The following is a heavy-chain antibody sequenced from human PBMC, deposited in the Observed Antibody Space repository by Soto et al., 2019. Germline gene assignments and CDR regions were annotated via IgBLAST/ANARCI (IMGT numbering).Heavy chain of an antibody. CDR1: GYTFTAYG. Sequence: QVQLVQSGAEMKKPGASVRVSCKASGYTFTAYGITWVRQAPGQGLEYMGWISTHNGKTNYAPKVQGRVTLTTDKSTSTAYMDLRALTSDDTAVYYCARGVAVAAVYYFDYWGQGTLVTVSS. D-gene: IGHD6-19*01. J-gene: IGHJ4*02. CDR2: ISTHNGKT. V-gene: IGHV1-18*04. CDR3: ARGVAVAAVYYFDY.